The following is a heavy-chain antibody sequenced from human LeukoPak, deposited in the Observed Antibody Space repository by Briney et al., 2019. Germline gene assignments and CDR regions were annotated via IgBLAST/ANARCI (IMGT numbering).Heavy chain of an antibody. J-gene: IGHJ6*03. CDR1: GFTFDDYG. D-gene: IGHD4-17*01. CDR3: ARVRAYGDYGYYYYYMDV. CDR2: INWNGGST. V-gene: IGHV3-20*04. Sequence: PGGSLRLSCAASGFTFDDYGMSWVRQAPGKGLERVSGINWNGGSTGYADSVKGRFTISRDNAKNSLYLQMNSLRAEDTALYYCARVRAYGDYGYYYYYMDVWGKGTTVTVSS.